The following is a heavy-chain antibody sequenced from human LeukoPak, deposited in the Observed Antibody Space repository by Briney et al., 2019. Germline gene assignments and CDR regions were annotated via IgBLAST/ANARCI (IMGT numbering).Heavy chain of an antibody. D-gene: IGHD2-15*01. CDR3: ARDFPNLYCSGGSCYSPYYYYGMDV. Sequence: ASVKVSCKASGGTFSSYAISWVRQAPGQGLEWMGGIIPILGTANYAQKFQGRVTITADESTSTAYMELRSLRSDDTAVYYCARDFPNLYCSGGSCYSPYYYYGMDVWGQGTTVTVSS. J-gene: IGHJ6*02. CDR1: GGTFSSYA. V-gene: IGHV1-69*13. CDR2: IIPILGTA.